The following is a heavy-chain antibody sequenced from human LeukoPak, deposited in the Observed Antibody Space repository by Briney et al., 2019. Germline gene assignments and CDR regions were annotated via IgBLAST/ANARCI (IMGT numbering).Heavy chain of an antibody. D-gene: IGHD1-14*01. V-gene: IGHV3-23*01. CDR3: AKVPRLYIDMDV. J-gene: IGHJ6*03. CDR1: GFTFSSYA. CDR2: ISGSGGST. Sequence: PGGSLRLSSAASGFTFSSYAMSWVRQAPGKGLEWVSAISGSGGSTYYADSVKGRFTISTDNSKNTLYLQMNSLRAEDTAVYYCAKVPRLYIDMDVWGKGTTVTVSS.